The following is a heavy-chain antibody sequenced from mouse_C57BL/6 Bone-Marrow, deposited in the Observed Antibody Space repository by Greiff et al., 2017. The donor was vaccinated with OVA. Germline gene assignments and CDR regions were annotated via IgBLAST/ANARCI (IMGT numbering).Heavy chain of an antibody. CDR2: IDPENGDT. J-gene: IGHJ3*01. Sequence: EVQLQQSGAELVRPGASVKLSCTASGFNIKDDYMHWVKQRPEQGLEWIGWIDPENGDTDTASKFQGKATITTDTSSTTAYLQLSSLTSEDTSVCYCTTGLGGFAYWGQGTLVTVSA. V-gene: IGHV14-4*01. D-gene: IGHD2-4*01. CDR1: GFNIKDDY. CDR3: TTGLGGFAY.